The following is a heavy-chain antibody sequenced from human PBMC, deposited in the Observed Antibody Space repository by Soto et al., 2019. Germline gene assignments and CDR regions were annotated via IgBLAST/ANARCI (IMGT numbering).Heavy chain of an antibody. V-gene: IGHV1-8*01. D-gene: IGHD4-17*01. J-gene: IGHJ3*02. CDR1: GNTFTRYD. CDR3: ARALFNYGDYYDAFDI. Sequence: GASVKVSCKASGNTFTRYDIKWVRQATGQGLEWMGWMNPNSGNTGYAQKFQGRVTMTRNTSISTAYMELSSLRSEDTAVYYCARALFNYGDYYDAFDIWGQGTMVTVSS. CDR2: MNPNSGNT.